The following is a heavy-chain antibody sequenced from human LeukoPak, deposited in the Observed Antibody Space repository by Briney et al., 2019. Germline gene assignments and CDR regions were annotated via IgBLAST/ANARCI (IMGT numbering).Heavy chain of an antibody. V-gene: IGHV3-23*01. CDR3: ARVASSSWSLDAFDI. CDR1: GFTFDDYA. D-gene: IGHD6-13*01. CDR2: ISGSGGST. J-gene: IGHJ3*02. Sequence: GGSLRLSCAASGFTFDDYAMHWARQAPGKGLEWVSAISGSGGSTYYADSVKGRFTISRDNSKNTLYLQMNSLRAEDTAVYYCARVASSSWSLDAFDIWGQGTMVTVSS.